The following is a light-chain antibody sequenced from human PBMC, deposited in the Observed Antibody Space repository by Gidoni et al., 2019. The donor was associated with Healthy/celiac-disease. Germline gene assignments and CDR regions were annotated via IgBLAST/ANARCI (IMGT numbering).Light chain of an antibody. Sequence: QSVLTQPPSASGSPGQRVTFSCAGSSSNIGSNYVYWYQQLQGTAPKLLIYRNNHRPSGVPDLFSGSKSGTSASLAIGGIRSEDEAYYYCAAWDDSLSGQVFGGGPKLNVL. CDR2: RNN. CDR1: SSNIGSNY. V-gene: IGLV1-47*01. CDR3: AAWDDSLSGQV. J-gene: IGLJ3*02.